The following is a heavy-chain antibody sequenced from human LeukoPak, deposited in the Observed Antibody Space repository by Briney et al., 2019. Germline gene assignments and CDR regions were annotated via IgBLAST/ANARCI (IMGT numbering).Heavy chain of an antibody. D-gene: IGHD1-26*01. CDR3: ARGRSNYYGMDV. CDR1: GGSISSYY. CDR2: IYYSGST. V-gene: IGHV4-59*01. J-gene: IGHJ6*02. Sequence: PSETLSLTCTVSGGSISSYYWSWIRQPPGKGLEWIGYIYYSGSTNYNPSLKSRVTISVDTSKNQFSLKLSPVTAADTAVYYCARGRSNYYGMDVWGQGTTVTVSS.